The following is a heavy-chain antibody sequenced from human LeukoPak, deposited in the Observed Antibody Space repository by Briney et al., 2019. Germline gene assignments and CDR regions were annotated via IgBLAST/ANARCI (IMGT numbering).Heavy chain of an antibody. V-gene: IGHV4-4*07. CDR3: ARGLMTTVTTGWFDP. D-gene: IGHD4-17*01. J-gene: IGHJ5*02. CDR2: IYTSGST. CDR1: GGSISSYY. Sequence: SETLSLTCTVSGGSISSYYWSWIRQPAGKGLEWIGRIYTSGSTNYNPSLKSRVTMSVDTSKNQFSLKLSSVTAADTAVYYCARGLMTTVTTGWFDPWGQGTLVTVSS.